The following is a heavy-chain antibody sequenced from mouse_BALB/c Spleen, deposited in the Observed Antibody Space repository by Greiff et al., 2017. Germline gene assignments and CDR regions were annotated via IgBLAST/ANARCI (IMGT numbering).Heavy chain of an antibody. D-gene: IGHD1-1*01. CDR1: GFTFSSYA. CDR2: ISSGGST. J-gene: IGHJ4*01. V-gene: IGHV5-6-5*01. Sequence: EVKLMESGGGLVKPGGSLKLSCAASGFTFSSYAMSWVRQTPEKRLEWVASISSGGSTYYPDSVKGRFTISRDNARNILYLQMSSLRSEDTAMYYCARAPNYYGSSYYAMDYWGQGTSVTVSS. CDR3: ARAPNYYGSSYYAMDY.